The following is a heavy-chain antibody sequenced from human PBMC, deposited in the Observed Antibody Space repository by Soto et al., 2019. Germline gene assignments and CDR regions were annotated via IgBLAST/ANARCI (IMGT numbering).Heavy chain of an antibody. CDR2: FDPEDGET. J-gene: IGHJ5*02. CDR1: GYTLTELS. Sequence: ASVKVSCKVSGYTLTELSMHWVRQAPGKGLEWMGGFDPEDGETIYAQKFQGRVTMTEDTSTDTAYMELSSLRSEDTAVYYCATSPPDYDFWSGYSASWFDPWGQGTLVTVSS. V-gene: IGHV1-24*01. CDR3: ATSPPDYDFWSGYSASWFDP. D-gene: IGHD3-3*01.